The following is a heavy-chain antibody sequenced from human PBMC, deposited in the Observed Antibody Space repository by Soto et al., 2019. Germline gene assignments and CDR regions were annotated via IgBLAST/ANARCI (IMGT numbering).Heavy chain of an antibody. J-gene: IGHJ6*02. V-gene: IGHV4-30-2*01. Sequence: SETLSLTCTVSNGSVSSGTYSWSWVRQPPGKGLEWIGYIYYSGTTYYTPSLKTRLTMSMDRANDHFSLNLTSVTAADTAVYFCARGHYYYGMDVWGQGITVTVSS. CDR1: NGSVSSGTYS. CDR2: IYYSGTT. CDR3: ARGHYYYGMDV.